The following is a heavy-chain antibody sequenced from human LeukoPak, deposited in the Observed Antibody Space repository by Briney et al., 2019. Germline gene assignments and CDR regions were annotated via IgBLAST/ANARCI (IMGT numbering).Heavy chain of an antibody. V-gene: IGHV3-48*01. Sequence: GGSLRLSCAASGFTFSSYSMNWVRQAPGKGLEWVSYISSSSGTIYYADSVKGRFTISRDNAKNSLYLQMNSLRGEDTAVYYCARGNWAFDYWGQGTLVTVCS. CDR2: ISSSSGTI. CDR1: GFTFSSYS. CDR3: ARGNWAFDY. D-gene: IGHD7-27*01. J-gene: IGHJ4*02.